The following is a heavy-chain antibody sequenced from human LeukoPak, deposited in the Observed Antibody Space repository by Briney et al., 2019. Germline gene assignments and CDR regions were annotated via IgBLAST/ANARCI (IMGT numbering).Heavy chain of an antibody. CDR1: GYTFTNYG. V-gene: IGHV1-18*01. CDR3: ARSYSSGYYWVDY. CDR2: INTNNGHT. D-gene: IGHD3-22*01. Sequence: GASVKVSCKASGYTFTNYGISWVRQAPGQGPDWMGWINTNNGHTNYAQKLQDRVTMTTDTSTSTAYMELRSLRSDDTAVYYCARSYSSGYYWVDYWGQGTLVTVSS. J-gene: IGHJ4*02.